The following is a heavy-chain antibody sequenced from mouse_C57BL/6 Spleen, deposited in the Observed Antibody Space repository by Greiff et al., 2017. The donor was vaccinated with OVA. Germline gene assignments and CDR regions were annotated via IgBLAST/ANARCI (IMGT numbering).Heavy chain of an antibody. CDR3: ARIATRGYAMDY. D-gene: IGHD5-5*01. CDR2: IWWDDDK. Sequence: QVTLKVSGPGILQPSQTLSLTCSFSGFSLSTFGMGVGWIRQPSGKGLEWLAHIWWDDDKYYNPVMKSRLTISKDTSKNQVFLKIAKVDTADTATYDCARIATRGYAMDYWGQGTSVTVSS. V-gene: IGHV8-8*01. CDR1: GFSLSTFGMG. J-gene: IGHJ4*01.